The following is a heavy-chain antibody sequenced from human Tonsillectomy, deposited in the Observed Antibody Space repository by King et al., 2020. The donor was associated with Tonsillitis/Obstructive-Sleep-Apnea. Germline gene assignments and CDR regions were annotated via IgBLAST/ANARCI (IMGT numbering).Heavy chain of an antibody. D-gene: IGHD6-13*01. CDR1: GFTFSSYE. Sequence: VQLVESGGGLVQPGGSLRLSCAASGFTFSSYEMNWVRQAPGKGLEWVSYISSSGSTIYYADSVKGRFTISRDNAKNSLYLQMNSLRAEDTAVYYCAGDLGYIHGMDVWGQGTTVTVSS. CDR2: ISSSGSTI. V-gene: IGHV3-48*03. CDR3: AGDLGYIHGMDV. J-gene: IGHJ6*02.